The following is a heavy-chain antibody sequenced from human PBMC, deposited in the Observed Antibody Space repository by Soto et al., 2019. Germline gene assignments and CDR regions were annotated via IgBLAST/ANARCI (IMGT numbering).Heavy chain of an antibody. V-gene: IGHV4-30-2*01. CDR1: GGSISSGGYS. Sequence: PSETLSLTCAVSGGSISSGGYSWSWIRQPPGKGLDWIGYIYHSGSTYYNPSLKSRVTISVDTSKNQFSLRLSSVTAADTAVYYGARASQGNDFWSGDYCVMDVWGQGTTVTVS. CDR2: IYHSGST. CDR3: ARASQGNDFWSGDYCVMDV. D-gene: IGHD3-3*01. J-gene: IGHJ6*02.